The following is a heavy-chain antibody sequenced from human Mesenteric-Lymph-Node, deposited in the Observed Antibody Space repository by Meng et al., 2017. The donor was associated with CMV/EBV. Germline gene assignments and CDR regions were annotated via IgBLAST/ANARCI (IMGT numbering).Heavy chain of an antibody. CDR2: ITGGGGNT. Sequence: GESLKISCAASGFTFSDYYMSWIRQAPGKGLEFVSGITGGGGNTYYGESVRGRFTISRDNSKNTLFLQMNSLRAEDTAFYYCAKDQGAIFGVVPYDYWGQGSLVTVSS. CDR1: GFTFSDYY. J-gene: IGHJ4*02. V-gene: IGHV3-23*01. D-gene: IGHD3-3*01. CDR3: AKDQGAIFGVVPYDY.